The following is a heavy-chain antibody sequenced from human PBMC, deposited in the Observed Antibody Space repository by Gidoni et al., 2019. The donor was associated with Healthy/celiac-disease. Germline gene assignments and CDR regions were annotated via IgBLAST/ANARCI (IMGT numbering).Heavy chain of an antibody. V-gene: IGHV4-4*07. CDR1: GGSISSYY. D-gene: IGHD5-12*01. Sequence: QVQLQESGPGLVKPSGTLSLTCTGSGGSISSYYWGSIRQPAGKGLEWIGRIYTSGRTNYNPSLKSRVTMSVDTSKNQFSLKLSSVTAADTAVYYCARDRGGYDYYNWFDPWGQGTLVTVSS. J-gene: IGHJ5*02. CDR2: IYTSGRT. CDR3: ARDRGGYDYYNWFDP.